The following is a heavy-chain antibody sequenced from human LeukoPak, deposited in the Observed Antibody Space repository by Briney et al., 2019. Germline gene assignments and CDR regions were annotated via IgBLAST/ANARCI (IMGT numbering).Heavy chain of an antibody. J-gene: IGHJ4*02. CDR2: IYDGGTT. V-gene: IGHV4-4*07. CDR3: ARNGAVTSFDY. CDR1: GGSISSYY. Sequence: PSETLSLTCTVSGGSISSYYWSWIRQPAGKGLEWIGRIYDGGTTDYNPSLGGRVTMSLDTSDNEFSLRLRYVTAADTAVYYCARNGAVTSFDYWGQGILVTVS. D-gene: IGHD3-3*01.